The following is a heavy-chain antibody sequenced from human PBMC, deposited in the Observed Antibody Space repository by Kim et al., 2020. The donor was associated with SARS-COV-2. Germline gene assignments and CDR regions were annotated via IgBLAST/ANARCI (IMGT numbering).Heavy chain of an antibody. CDR2: ISGSGGST. CDR1: GFTFSSYA. V-gene: IGHV3-23*01. J-gene: IGHJ4*02. D-gene: IGHD6-19*01. CDR3: ASTREYSSGWYPVDY. Sequence: GGSLRLSCAASGFTFSSYAMSWVRQAPGKGLEWVSAISGSGGSTYYADSVKGRFTISRDNSKNTLYLQMNSLRAEDTAVYYCASTREYSSGWYPVDYWGQGPLVTVSS.